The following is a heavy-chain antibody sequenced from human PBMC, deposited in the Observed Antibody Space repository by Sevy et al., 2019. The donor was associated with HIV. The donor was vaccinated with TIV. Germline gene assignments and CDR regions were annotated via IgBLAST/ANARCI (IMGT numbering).Heavy chain of an antibody. D-gene: IGHD3-10*01. CDR1: GFTLSSYW. V-gene: IGHV3-7*04. CDR2: IKQDGSDK. J-gene: IGHJ4*02. CDR3: VRVRAFLFFGELPRYRFDS. Sequence: GGSLRLSCVASGFTLSSYWMSWVRQVPGQGLEWVADIKQDGSDKNYLDSVKGRFTISRDNAKKSIYLQMNNLRVEDAALYYCVRVRAFLFFGELPRYRFDSWGQGTLLTVSS.